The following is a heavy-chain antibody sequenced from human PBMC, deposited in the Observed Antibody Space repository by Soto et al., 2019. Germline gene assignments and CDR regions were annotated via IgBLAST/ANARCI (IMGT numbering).Heavy chain of an antibody. V-gene: IGHV4-30-4*01. CDR3: ARSSLYGMDV. CDR1: GGPVDRGDYY. Sequence: SETLSLTCTVPGGPVDRGDYYWTWIRQPPGKCLEWIAYVSSYRGATYYNPSLKSRLRISIATPKNQFPLKVGTVTTADTAVYYCARSSLYGMDVWGQGTTVTVSS. CDR2: VSSYRGAT. J-gene: IGHJ6*02.